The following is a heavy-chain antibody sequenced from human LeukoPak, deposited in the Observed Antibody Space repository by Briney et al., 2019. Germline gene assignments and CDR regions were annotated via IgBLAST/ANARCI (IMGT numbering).Heavy chain of an antibody. J-gene: IGHJ6*03. D-gene: IGHD5-18*01. V-gene: IGHV1-69*06. CDR2: IIPIFGTA. CDR3: ARNFDTAMAKAPYYYMDV. CDR1: GGTFSSYA. Sequence: SVKVSCKASGGTFSSYAISWVRQAPGQGLEWMGGIIPIFGTANYAQKFQGRVTITADKSTSTAYMELSSLRSEDTAVYYCARNFDTAMAKAPYYYMDVWGKGTTVTVSS.